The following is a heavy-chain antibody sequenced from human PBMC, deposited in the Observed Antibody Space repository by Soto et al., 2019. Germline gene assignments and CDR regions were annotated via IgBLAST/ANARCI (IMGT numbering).Heavy chain of an antibody. CDR1: GGSISSSSYY. Sequence: QVQLQESGPGLVKPSETLSLTCTVSGGSISSSSYYWGWIRQPPGKGLEWIGNIYYSGNTYYNPSLKRRGTISVDTSKNQFPLHLNSVTAADPAVYYCVRPMSSKGYGPFHHWGQGTLVTFPS. CDR3: VRPMSSKGYGPFHH. V-gene: IGHV4-39*01. D-gene: IGHD6-13*01. J-gene: IGHJ1*01. CDR2: IYYSGNT.